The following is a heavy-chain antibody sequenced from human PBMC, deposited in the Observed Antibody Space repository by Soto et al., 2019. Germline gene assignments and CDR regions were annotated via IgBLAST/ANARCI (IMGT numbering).Heavy chain of an antibody. Sequence: SETLSLTCTVSGGSISSYYWSWIRQPPGKGLEWIGYIYYSGSTNYNPSLKSRVTISVDTSKNQFSLKLSSVTAADTAVYYCARDVYSSSSAHNYYYGMDVWGQGTTVTVSS. CDR1: GGSISSYY. CDR2: IYYSGST. J-gene: IGHJ6*02. V-gene: IGHV4-59*01. CDR3: ARDVYSSSSAHNYYYGMDV. D-gene: IGHD6-6*01.